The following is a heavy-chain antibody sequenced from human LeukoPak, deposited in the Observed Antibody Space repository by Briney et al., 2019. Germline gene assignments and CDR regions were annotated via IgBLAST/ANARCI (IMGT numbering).Heavy chain of an antibody. D-gene: IGHD3-22*01. CDR2: IYTSGST. Sequence: PSETLSLTCTVSGVSISSYYWSWIRQPAGKGLEWIGRIYTSGSTNYNPSLKSRVTMSVDTSKDQFSLKLSSVTAADTAVYYCARGKYIYDSSGPDAFDIWGQGTMVTVSS. CDR1: GVSISSYY. CDR3: ARGKYIYDSSGPDAFDI. V-gene: IGHV4-4*07. J-gene: IGHJ3*02.